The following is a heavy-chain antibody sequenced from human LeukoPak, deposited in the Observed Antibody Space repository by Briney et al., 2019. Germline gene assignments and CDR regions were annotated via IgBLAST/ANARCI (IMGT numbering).Heavy chain of an antibody. CDR1: GFTFSHYD. Sequence: GGSLRLSCGASGFTFSHYDMHWVRQAPGKGLEWVAFIRYDGSNKYYTDSVKGRFTISRGNSKNTLYLQMNSLRPEDTAVYYCAKASAIDYWGQGTLVTVSS. J-gene: IGHJ4*02. V-gene: IGHV3-30*02. CDR3: AKASAIDY. CDR2: IRYDGSNK.